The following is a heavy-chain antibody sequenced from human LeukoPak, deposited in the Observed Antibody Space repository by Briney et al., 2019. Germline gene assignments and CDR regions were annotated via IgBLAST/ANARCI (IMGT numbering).Heavy chain of an antibody. CDR1: GGSISSSSYY. J-gene: IGHJ4*02. D-gene: IGHD1-1*01. V-gene: IGHV4-39*07. CDR2: IFYGGSS. Sequence: SETLSLTCTVSGGSISSSSYYWGWIRQPPGKGLEWIGSIFYGGSSYYNPSLESRVTISIVPSKSQFSLNLRFVTAADTAVYYCARFGSRIGTGASYGFESWGQGTLVLVSS. CDR3: ARFGSRIGTGASYGFES.